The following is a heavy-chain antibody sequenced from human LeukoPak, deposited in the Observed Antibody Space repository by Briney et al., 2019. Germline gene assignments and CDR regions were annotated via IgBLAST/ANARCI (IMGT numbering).Heavy chain of an antibody. CDR1: GFSLSTSGMC. V-gene: IGHV2-70*11. Sequence: SGPALVKPTQTLTLTCSFSGFSLSTSGMCVSWIRQPPGKALEWLARIDWDDDKYYSTSLKTRLTISKGTSKNQVVPTMTNMDPVDTATYYCARIYRYCSTTSCYVPDYWGQGTLVTVSS. D-gene: IGHD2-2*01. J-gene: IGHJ4*02. CDR2: IDWDDDK. CDR3: ARIYRYCSTTSCYVPDY.